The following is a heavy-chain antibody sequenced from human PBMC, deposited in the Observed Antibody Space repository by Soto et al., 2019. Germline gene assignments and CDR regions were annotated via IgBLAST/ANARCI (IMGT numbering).Heavy chain of an antibody. V-gene: IGHV3-30*18. CDR1: GFTFISYG. Sequence: GGSLSLSCAASGFTFISYGMHWVRQAPDKGLEWLAVISYDGSNKYYADSVKGRFTISRDNSKNTLYLQMNSLRAEDTAVYYCAKGARNWNYFYYYYGMDVWGQGTTVTVSS. D-gene: IGHD1-7*01. CDR3: AKGARNWNYFYYYYGMDV. J-gene: IGHJ6*02. CDR2: ISYDGSNK.